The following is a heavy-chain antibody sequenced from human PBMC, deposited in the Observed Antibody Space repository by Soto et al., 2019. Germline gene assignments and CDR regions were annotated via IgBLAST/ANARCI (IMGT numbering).Heavy chain of an antibody. CDR2: IYPGDSDA. CDR1: GYNFATYC. CDR3: ARHGFYGDYASNYFDP. Sequence: GESLKISGKASGYNFATYCIAWVRQMPWKGLEYMGIIYPGDSDARYSPSFQGQVTFSADKSISTAYLQWSSLTASDTAIYYCARHGFYGDYASNYFDPWGQGTLVTVSS. J-gene: IGHJ5*02. D-gene: IGHD4-17*01. V-gene: IGHV5-51*01.